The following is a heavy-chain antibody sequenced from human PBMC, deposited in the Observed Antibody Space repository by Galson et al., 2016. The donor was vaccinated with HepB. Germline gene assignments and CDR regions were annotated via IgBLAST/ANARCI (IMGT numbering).Heavy chain of an antibody. Sequence: SVKVSCKVSGYRLSELSMHWVRLAPAKGLEWLGSFDPEDGETIYSQKFQGRVSMTDDISTDTAYMELSSLRSDDTAVYYCACGYRPSSYDFWSNSYGGLYHYWGQGTLVAVSS. D-gene: IGHD3-3*01. J-gene: IGHJ4*02. CDR1: GYRLSELS. V-gene: IGHV1-24*01. CDR3: ACGYRPSSYDFWSNSYGGLYHY. CDR2: FDPEDGET.